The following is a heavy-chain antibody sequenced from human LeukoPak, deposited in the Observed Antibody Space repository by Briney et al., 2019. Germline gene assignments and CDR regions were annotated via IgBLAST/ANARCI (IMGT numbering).Heavy chain of an antibody. V-gene: IGHV4-39*01. J-gene: IGHJ6*02. CDR3: ARHPTDYGMDV. Sequence: SETLSLTCTVFGGSISSSIYYWGCIRQPPGKGLEWIGSIYYSGSTYYNPSLKSRVTISVDTSKNHFSLKLSSVTAADTAVYYCARHPTDYGMDVWGQGTTVTVSS. CDR1: GGSISSSIYY. CDR2: IYYSGST.